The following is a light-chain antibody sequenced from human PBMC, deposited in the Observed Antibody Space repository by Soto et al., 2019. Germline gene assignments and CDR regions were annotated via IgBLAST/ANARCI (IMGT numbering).Light chain of an antibody. V-gene: IGKV3-11*01. CDR3: QQRSNWPRLT. CDR1: QSVSSS. Sequence: EIVLTQSPATLSLSPGERATLSCRASQSVSSSLGWYQQKPGQAPRLLIYDASSRATGIPTRFSGSGSATDFTLTISSLEPEDFAVYYCQQRSNWPRLTFGGGTKVEIK. CDR2: DAS. J-gene: IGKJ4*01.